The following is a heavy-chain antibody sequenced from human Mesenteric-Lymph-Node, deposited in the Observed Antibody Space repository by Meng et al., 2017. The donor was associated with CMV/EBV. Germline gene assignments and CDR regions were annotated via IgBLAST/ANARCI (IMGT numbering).Heavy chain of an antibody. CDR3: ARGGRITIFGVAPRLNDY. D-gene: IGHD3-3*01. V-gene: IGHV4-34*01. CDR2: IYHSGST. J-gene: IGHJ4*02. Sequence: SETLSLTCAVYGGSFSGYYWSWIRQPPGKGLEWIGSIYHSGSTYYNPSLKSRVTISVDTSKNQFSLKLSSVTAADTAVYYCARGGRITIFGVAPRLNDYWGQGTLVTVSS. CDR1: GGSFSGYY.